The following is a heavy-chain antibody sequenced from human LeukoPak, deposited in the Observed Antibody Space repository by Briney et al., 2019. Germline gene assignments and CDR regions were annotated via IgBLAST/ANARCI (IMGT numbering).Heavy chain of an antibody. CDR1: GFTFSSYW. CDR2: IKQDGSEK. V-gene: IGHV3-7*01. J-gene: IGHJ4*02. CDR3: ARGPTYYYDSSGYPPRAYYFDY. Sequence: PGGSLRLSCAASGFTFSSYWMSWVRQAPGKGLEWVANIKQDGSEKYYVDSVKGRFTISRDNAKNSLYLQMNSLRAEDTAVYYCARGPTYYYDSSGYPPRAYYFDYWGQGTLVTVSS. D-gene: IGHD3-22*01.